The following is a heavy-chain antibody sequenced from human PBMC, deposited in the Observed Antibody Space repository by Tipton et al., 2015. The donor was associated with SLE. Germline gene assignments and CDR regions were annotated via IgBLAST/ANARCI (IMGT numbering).Heavy chain of an antibody. CDR3: ARGSDSSGYYLPEWYFDY. J-gene: IGHJ4*02. CDR2: INSDGSST. V-gene: IGHV3-74*01. D-gene: IGHD3-22*01. Sequence: SLRLSCAASGFTFSSYWMHWVRQAPGKGLVWVSRINSDGSSTSYADSVKGRFTISRDNSKNTLYLQMNSLRAEDTAVYYCARGSDSSGYYLPEWYFDYWGQGTLVTVSS. CDR1: GFTFSSYW.